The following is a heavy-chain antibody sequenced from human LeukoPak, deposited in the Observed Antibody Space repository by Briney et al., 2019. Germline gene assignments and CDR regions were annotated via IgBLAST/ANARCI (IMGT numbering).Heavy chain of an antibody. D-gene: IGHD6-13*01. Sequence: SETLSLTCTASGGSISSSSYYWGWIRQPPGKGLEWIGSIYYSGSTYYNPSLKSRVTISVDTSKNQFSLKLSSVTAADTAVYYCARDRGKYGSSWPDAFDIWGQGTMVTVSS. V-gene: IGHV4-39*07. CDR2: IYYSGST. CDR1: GGSISSSSYY. CDR3: ARDRGKYGSSWPDAFDI. J-gene: IGHJ3*02.